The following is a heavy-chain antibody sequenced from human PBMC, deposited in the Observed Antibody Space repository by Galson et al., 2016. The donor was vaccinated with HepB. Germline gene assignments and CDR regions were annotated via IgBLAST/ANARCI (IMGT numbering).Heavy chain of an antibody. V-gene: IGHV1-18*01. J-gene: IGHJ3*02. CDR3: AKDRYPGTTGADDPFHI. Sequence: SVKVSCKASGYTFTSYGISRMRQAPGQGLEWMGCSSAYHGNTNYAQHLQGRVTISTDISTSTAYMELRSLRSDDTAVYYCAKDRYPGTTGADDPFHIWGPGTVVTVSS. D-gene: IGHD1-7*01. CDR1: GYTFTSYG. CDR2: SSAYHGNT.